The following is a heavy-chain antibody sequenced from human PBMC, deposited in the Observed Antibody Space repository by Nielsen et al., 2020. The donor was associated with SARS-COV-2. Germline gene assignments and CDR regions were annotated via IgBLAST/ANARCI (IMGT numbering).Heavy chain of an antibody. D-gene: IGHD1-26*01. V-gene: IGHV3-7*01. CDR1: GFTFSSYW. CDR2: IKQDGSEK. CDR3: ASLGAGVDY. J-gene: IGHJ4*02. Sequence: GESLKISCAASGFTFSSYWMSWVRQAPGKGLEWVANIKQDGSEKYYVDSVKGRFTIPRDNAKNSLYLQMNSLRAEDTAVYYCASLGAGVDYWGQGTLVTVSS.